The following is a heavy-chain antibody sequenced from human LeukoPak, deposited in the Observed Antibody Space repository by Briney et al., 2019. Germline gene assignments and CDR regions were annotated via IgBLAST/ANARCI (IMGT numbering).Heavy chain of an antibody. Sequence: SETLSLTCTVSGGAIRSHYWNWLRQPAGKGLEWIGRIYSSGYTNDNPFLKSRITMSVDMSKNQFSLRLNSVTAADTAVYYCARGEHSVDSWGQGMLVTVSS. CDR1: GGAIRSHY. CDR3: ARGEHSVDS. D-gene: IGHD1/OR15-1a*01. V-gene: IGHV4-4*07. J-gene: IGHJ4*02. CDR2: IYSSGYT.